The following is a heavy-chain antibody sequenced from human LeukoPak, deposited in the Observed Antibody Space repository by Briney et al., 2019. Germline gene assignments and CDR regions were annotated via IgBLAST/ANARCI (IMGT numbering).Heavy chain of an antibody. CDR1: GGSISSYY. Sequence: SETLSLTCTVSGGSISSYYWSWIRQPPGKGLEWIGYIYYSGSTNYNPSLKSRVTISVDTSKNQISLKLSSVTAADTAVYYCARIAVAGGVAEYFQHWGQGTLVTVSS. J-gene: IGHJ1*01. D-gene: IGHD6-19*01. CDR3: ARIAVAGGVAEYFQH. V-gene: IGHV4-59*08. CDR2: IYYSGST.